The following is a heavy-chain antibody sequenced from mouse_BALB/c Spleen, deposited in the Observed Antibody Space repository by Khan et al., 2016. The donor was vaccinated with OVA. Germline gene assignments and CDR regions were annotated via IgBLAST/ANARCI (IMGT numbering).Heavy chain of an antibody. CDR1: GYTFTSYW. J-gene: IGHJ3*01. CDR3: VNHGSSSAWFSY. D-gene: IGHD1-1*01. CDR2: INPSTGYT. V-gene: IGHV1-7*01. Sequence: QVQLQQSGAELAKPGASVKMSCKASGYTFTSYWMHWVKQRPGQGLEWIGYINPSTGYTEYNQKFKDKATLPADKSSQTAHMQLSSLTSDDSAVYYCVNHGSSSAWFSYLGQGTLVTVS.